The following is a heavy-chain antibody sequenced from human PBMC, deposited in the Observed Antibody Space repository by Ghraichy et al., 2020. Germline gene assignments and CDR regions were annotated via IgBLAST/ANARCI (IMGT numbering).Heavy chain of an antibody. V-gene: IGHV1-18*01. CDR2: ISAYNGNT. CDR3: ARAPSIVGAPYVDY. D-gene: IGHD1-26*01. J-gene: IGHJ4*02. CDR1: GYTFTSYG. Sequence: ASVKVSCKASGYTFTSYGISWVRQAPGQGLEWMGWISAYNGNTNYAQKLQGRVTMTTDTSTSTAYMELRSLRSDDTAVYYCARAPSIVGAPYVDYWGQGTLVTVSS.